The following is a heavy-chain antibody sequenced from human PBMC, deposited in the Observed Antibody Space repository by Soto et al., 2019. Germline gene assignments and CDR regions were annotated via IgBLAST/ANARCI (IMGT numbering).Heavy chain of an antibody. V-gene: IGHV4-39*07. J-gene: IGHJ5*02. Sequence: PSETLSLTCAVSGGSISSGGYYWGWIRQPPGKGLEWIGSIYHSGSTYYNPSLKSRVTISVDTSKNQFSLKLSSVTAADTAVYYCARDKAVVTATQNNNWFDPWGQGTLVTVSS. CDR2: IYHSGST. CDR3: ARDKAVVTATQNNNWFDP. CDR1: GGSISSGGYY. D-gene: IGHD2-21*02.